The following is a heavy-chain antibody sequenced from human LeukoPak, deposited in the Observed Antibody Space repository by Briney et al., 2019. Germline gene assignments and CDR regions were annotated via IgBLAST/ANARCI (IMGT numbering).Heavy chain of an antibody. Sequence: PGRSLRLSCAASGFTFSSYAMHWVRQAPGKGLEWVAVISYDGSNKYYADSVKGRFTISRDNSKNTLYLQMNSLRAEDTAVYYCARDLAPAEDGYYYGMDVWGQGTTVTVSS. D-gene: IGHD3-16*01. CDR1: GFTFSSYA. V-gene: IGHV3-30*04. CDR2: ISYDGSNK. J-gene: IGHJ6*02. CDR3: ARDLAPAEDGYYYGMDV.